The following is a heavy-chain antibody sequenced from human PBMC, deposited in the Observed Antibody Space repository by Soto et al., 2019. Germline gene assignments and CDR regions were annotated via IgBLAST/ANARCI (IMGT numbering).Heavy chain of an antibody. D-gene: IGHD2-15*01. V-gene: IGHV3-33*01. CDR1: GFTFSSYG. CDR2: IWYDGSNK. Sequence: GGSLRLSCAASGFTFSSYGMHWVRQAPGKGLERVAVIWYDGSNKYYADSVKGRFTISRDNSKNTLYLQMNSLRAEDTAVYYCARDIGYCSGGSCYPYWYFDLWGRGTLVTVSS. CDR3: ARDIGYCSGGSCYPYWYFDL. J-gene: IGHJ2*01.